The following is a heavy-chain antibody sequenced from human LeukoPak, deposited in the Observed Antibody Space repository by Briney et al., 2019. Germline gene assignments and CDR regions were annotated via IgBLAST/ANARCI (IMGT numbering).Heavy chain of an antibody. CDR3: ARHVNHQLGFGEVTPRQAFDI. CDR1: GGSISSYY. D-gene: IGHD3-10*01. J-gene: IGHJ3*02. Sequence: PSETLSLTCTVSGGSISSYYWSWIRQPPGKGLEWIGYIYYSGSTSYNPSLKSRVTISVDTSKNQFSLKLSSVTAADTAVYYCARHVNHQLGFGEVTPRQAFDIWGQGTMVTVSS. V-gene: IGHV4-59*08. CDR2: IYYSGST.